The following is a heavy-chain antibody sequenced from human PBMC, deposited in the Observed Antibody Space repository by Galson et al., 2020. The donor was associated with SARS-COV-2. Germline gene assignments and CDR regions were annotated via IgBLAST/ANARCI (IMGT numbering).Heavy chain of an antibody. V-gene: IGHV1-2*06. CDR2: INTNSGGT. D-gene: IGHD3-10*01. Sequence: ASVKVSCKASGYTFTGYYMNWVRQAPGQGREWMGRINTNSGGTNYAQRFQGRVTMTRDTSISTAYMELSRLRSDDTAVYYCARGIYGSGKDDALDIWGQGTMVTVSS. CDR3: ARGIYGSGKDDALDI. J-gene: IGHJ3*02. CDR1: GYTFTGYY.